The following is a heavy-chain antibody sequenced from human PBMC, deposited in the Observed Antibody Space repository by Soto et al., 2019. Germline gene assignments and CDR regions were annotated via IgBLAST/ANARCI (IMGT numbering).Heavy chain of an antibody. CDR3: AREDTAMVTPEYYYYGMDV. CDR1: GGTFSSYA. Sequence: ASVKVSCKDSGGTFSSYAISWVRPAPGQGLEWMGGIIPIFGTANYAQKFQGRVTMTRDTSTSTVYMELSSLRSEDTAVYYCAREDTAMVTPEYYYYGMDVWGQGTTVTVSS. CDR2: IIPIFGTA. D-gene: IGHD5-18*01. J-gene: IGHJ6*02. V-gene: IGHV1-69*05.